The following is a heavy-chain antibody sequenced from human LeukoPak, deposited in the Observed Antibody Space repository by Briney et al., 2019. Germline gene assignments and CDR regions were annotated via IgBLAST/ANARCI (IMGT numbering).Heavy chain of an antibody. Sequence: SQTLSLTCAISGDSVSSNSAAWNWIRQSPSRGLEWLGRTYYGSKWYNDYAVSVKSRITINPDTSKNQFSLQLNSVTPEDTAVYYCAREGSSGWYLNYYYYGMDVWGQGTTVTVSS. CDR2: TYYGSKWYN. CDR3: AREGSSGWYLNYYYYGMDV. CDR1: GDSVSSNSAA. J-gene: IGHJ6*02. V-gene: IGHV6-1*01. D-gene: IGHD6-19*01.